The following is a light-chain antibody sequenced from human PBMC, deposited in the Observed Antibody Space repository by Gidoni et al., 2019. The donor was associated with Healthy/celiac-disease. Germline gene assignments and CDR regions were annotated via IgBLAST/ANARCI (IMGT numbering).Light chain of an antibody. Sequence: DIQRTQSPSSRSASVGDRVTITCRASQSISSYLNWYQQKPGKAPKLLIYAASSLQSGVPSRFSGSGSGTDFTLTISSLQPEDFATYYCQQSYSTPKTFGQGTKVEIK. CDR1: QSISSY. CDR2: AAS. CDR3: QQSYSTPKT. V-gene: IGKV1-39*01. J-gene: IGKJ1*01.